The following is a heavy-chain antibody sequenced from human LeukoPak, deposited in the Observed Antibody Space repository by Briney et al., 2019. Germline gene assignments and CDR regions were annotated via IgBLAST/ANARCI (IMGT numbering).Heavy chain of an antibody. J-gene: IGHJ3*02. Sequence: ASVKVSCKASGYTFTSYYMHWVRQAPGQGLEWMGIINPSGGSTSYAQKFQGRVTMTRDTSTSIVYMELSSLRSGDTAVYYCARVLSEATDAFDIWGQGTMVTVSS. CDR1: GYTFTSYY. V-gene: IGHV1-46*01. CDR3: ARVLSEATDAFDI. CDR2: INPSGGST.